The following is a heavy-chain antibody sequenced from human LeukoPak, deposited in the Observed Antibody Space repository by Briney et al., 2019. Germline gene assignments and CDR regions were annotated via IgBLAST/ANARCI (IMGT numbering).Heavy chain of an antibody. J-gene: IGHJ4*02. CDR3: ARDPPYSGSYEGPVY. Sequence: SVKVSCKASGGTFSSYAISWVRQAPGQGLEWMGRIIPILGIANYAQKFQGRVTITADKSTSTAYMELSSLRSEDTAVYYCARDPPYSGSYEGPVYWGQGTLVTVFS. CDR1: GGTFSSYA. D-gene: IGHD1-26*01. V-gene: IGHV1-69*04. CDR2: IIPILGIA.